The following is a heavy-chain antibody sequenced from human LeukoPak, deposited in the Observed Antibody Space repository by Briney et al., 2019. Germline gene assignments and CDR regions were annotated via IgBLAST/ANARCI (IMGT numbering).Heavy chain of an antibody. Sequence: GGPLRLSCAASGFTFNSYGMHWVRQAPGKGLEWVAVIWYDGSNKYYADSVKGRFTISRDNSKNTLYLQMISLRAEDTAVYYCANYGSVSYFAYWGQGTLVTVSS. CDR3: ANYGSVSYFAY. D-gene: IGHD3-10*01. CDR1: GFTFNSYG. CDR2: IWYDGSNK. V-gene: IGHV3-30*02. J-gene: IGHJ4*02.